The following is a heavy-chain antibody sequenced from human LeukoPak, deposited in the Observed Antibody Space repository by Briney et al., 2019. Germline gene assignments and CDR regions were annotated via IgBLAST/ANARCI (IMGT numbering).Heavy chain of an antibody. J-gene: IGHJ4*02. D-gene: IGHD3-22*01. V-gene: IGHV3-30*04. CDR1: GFTFSTYA. Sequence: PGGSLRLSCVAAGFTFSTYAMHWVRQAPGKGLEWVAVMSFDGSNKYYADSVKGRFTMSRDNSKNTLYLQLNSLKIEDTAVYYCATDPLDSSGWYQVGDYWGQGTLVTVSS. CDR3: ATDPLDSSGWYQVGDY. CDR2: MSFDGSNK.